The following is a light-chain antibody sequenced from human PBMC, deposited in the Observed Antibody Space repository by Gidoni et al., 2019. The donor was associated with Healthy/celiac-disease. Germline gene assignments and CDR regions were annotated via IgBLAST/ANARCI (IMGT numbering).Light chain of an antibody. CDR3: QQYNSYSHT. CDR1: QSISSW. J-gene: IGKJ2*01. Sequence: DIQMTQSPSTLSAAVGYRVTITCRASQSISSWLAWYQQKPEKAPKLLIDKASRLESGVPSRFSGSGSGKEFTLTISSLQHDDFATYYCQQYNSYSHTFGQGTKLEIK. CDR2: KAS. V-gene: IGKV1-5*03.